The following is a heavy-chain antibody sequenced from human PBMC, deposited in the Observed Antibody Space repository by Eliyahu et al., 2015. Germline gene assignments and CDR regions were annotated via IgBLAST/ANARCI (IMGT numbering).Heavy chain of an antibody. Sequence: LVKPSETLSLTCTVSGGSISSYYWSWIRQPPGKGLEWIGYIYYSGSTNYNPSLKSRVTISVDTSKNQFSLKLSSVTAADTAVYYCAEGDGYNDYWGQGTLVTVSS. J-gene: IGHJ4*02. CDR2: IYYSGST. CDR3: AEGDGYNDY. D-gene: IGHD5-24*01. CDR1: GGSISSYY. V-gene: IGHV4-59*01.